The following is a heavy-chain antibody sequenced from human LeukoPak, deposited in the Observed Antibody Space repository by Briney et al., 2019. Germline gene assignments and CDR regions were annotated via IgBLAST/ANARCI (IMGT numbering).Heavy chain of an antibody. CDR3: ARENYYGSGSYYKRVEFDY. CDR2: INHSGST. D-gene: IGHD3-10*01. Sequence: SETLSLTCAVYGGSFSGYYWSWIRQPPGKGLEWIGEINHSGSTNYNPSLKSRVTISVDTSKNQFSLKLSSVTAADTAVYLCARENYYGSGSYYKRVEFDYWGQGTLVTVSS. V-gene: IGHV4-34*01. CDR1: GGSFSGYY. J-gene: IGHJ4*02.